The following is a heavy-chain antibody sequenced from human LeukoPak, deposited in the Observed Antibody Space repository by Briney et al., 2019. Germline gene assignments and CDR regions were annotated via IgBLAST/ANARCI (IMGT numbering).Heavy chain of an antibody. CDR3: ARDLDDAFDI. V-gene: IGHV3-9*01. D-gene: IGHD3/OR15-3a*01. CDR2: ISWNSGSI. CDR1: GFTFDDYA. Sequence: PGRSLRLSCAASGFTFDDYAMHWVRQAPGKGLEWVSGISWNSGSIGYADSVKGRFTISRDNAKNSLYLQMNSLRAEDTAVYYCARDLDDAFDIWGQGTMVTVSS. J-gene: IGHJ3*02.